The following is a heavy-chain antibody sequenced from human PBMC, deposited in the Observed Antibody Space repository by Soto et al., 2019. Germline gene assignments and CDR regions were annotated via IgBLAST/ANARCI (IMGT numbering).Heavy chain of an antibody. CDR2: ISKTGTTT. CDR3: ARDGYCVRSSSSFLPDA. V-gene: IGHV3-48*02. D-gene: IGHD2-2*03. J-gene: IGHJ6*02. CDR1: GFTFSSYG. Sequence: GGSLRLSCVASGFTFSSYGMNWVRQSPGKGLEWLSSISKTGTTTYYADSVKGRFTISRDNAKNSLYLQMNSLRDEDMAVYYCARDGYCVRSSSSFLPDAWGQGTTVTVS.